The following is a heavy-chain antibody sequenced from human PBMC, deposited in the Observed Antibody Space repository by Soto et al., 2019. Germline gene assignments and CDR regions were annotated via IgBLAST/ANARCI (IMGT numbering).Heavy chain of an antibody. J-gene: IGHJ6*02. CDR3: ARYRRLVTASAAGRGMDV. CDR2: INPNSGGT. V-gene: IGHV1-2*04. CDR1: GYTFTGYY. Sequence: ASVKVSCKATGYTFTGYYMNWVRQAPGQGLEWMGWINPNSGGTNYAQKFQGWVTMTRDTSISTAYMELSRLRSDDTAMYYCARYRRLVTASAAGRGMDVWGQGXTVTVYS. D-gene: IGHD2-21*02.